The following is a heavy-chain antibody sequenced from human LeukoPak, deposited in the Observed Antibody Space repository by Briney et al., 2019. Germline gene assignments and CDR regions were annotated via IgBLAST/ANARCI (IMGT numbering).Heavy chain of an antibody. CDR2: FDPEDGET. Sequence: ASVKVSCKVSGYTLTELSMHWVRQAPGKGLEWMGGFDPEDGETIYAQKFQGRVTMTEDTSTDTAYMELSSLRSEDTAVYYCATSSLIARGAYYVTSYYYYGMDVWGQGTTVTVSS. CDR3: ATSSLIARGAYYVTSYYYYGMDV. J-gene: IGHJ6*02. CDR1: GYTLTELS. D-gene: IGHD3-10*01. V-gene: IGHV1-24*01.